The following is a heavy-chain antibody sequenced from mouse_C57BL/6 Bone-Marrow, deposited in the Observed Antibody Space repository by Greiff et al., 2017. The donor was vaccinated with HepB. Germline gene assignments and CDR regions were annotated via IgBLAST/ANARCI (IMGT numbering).Heavy chain of an antibody. D-gene: IGHD3-2*01. J-gene: IGHJ2*01. CDR1: GYSITSGYY. CDR3: ARETAV. Sequence: EVQVVESGPGLVKPSQSLSLTCSVTGYSITSGYYWNWIRQFPGNKLEWMGYISYDGSNNYNPSLKNRISITRDTSKNQFFLKLNSVTTEDTATYDCARETAVWGQGTTLTVSS. V-gene: IGHV3-6*01. CDR2: ISYDGSN.